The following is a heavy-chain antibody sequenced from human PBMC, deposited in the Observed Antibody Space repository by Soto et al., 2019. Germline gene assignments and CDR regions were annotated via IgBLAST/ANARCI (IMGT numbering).Heavy chain of an antibody. Sequence: ASVKASCKASRYTFTDHYIHWVRQSPVQGLEWMGWINSNSGGTNSAQKFQGRFTMTRDTSISTAYMELTRLRSDDTAMYYCARDSPSLAYCGGDCYSIDYWGQGTLVTVSS. V-gene: IGHV1-2*02. CDR3: ARDSPSLAYCGGDCYSIDY. CDR1: RYTFTDHY. J-gene: IGHJ4*02. D-gene: IGHD2-21*02. CDR2: INSNSGGT.